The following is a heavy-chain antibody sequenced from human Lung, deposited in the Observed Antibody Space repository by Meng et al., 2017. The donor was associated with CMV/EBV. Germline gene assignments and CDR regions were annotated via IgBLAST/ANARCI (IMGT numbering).Heavy chain of an antibody. CDR1: RFSFNSYN. V-gene: IGHV3-21*01. Sequence: SCVVSRFSFNSYNMNWVRQPPGKALEWAASISTPSSYTYYADSLKGRFTISRDNAKNSLYLQMNNVRAEDTAVYYCAREGYDYDSGKYYYYFDRWGQGTXVTGSS. D-gene: IGHD3-10*01. CDR2: ISTPSSYT. CDR3: AREGYDYDSGKYYYYFDR. J-gene: IGHJ4*02.